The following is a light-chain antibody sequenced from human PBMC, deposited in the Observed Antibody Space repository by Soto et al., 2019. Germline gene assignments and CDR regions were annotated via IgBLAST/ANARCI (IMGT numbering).Light chain of an antibody. Sequence: DIQLTQSPSFLSASVGDRVTITCRASQGISGYLAWYQQKPGKAPKLLIYAASTLQSGVPSRFSGSGSGTEFTLTISSLQPADFATYYCQQLNSYPPWTFGQGTKVEIK. J-gene: IGKJ1*01. CDR3: QQLNSYPPWT. CDR1: QGISGY. CDR2: AAS. V-gene: IGKV1-9*01.